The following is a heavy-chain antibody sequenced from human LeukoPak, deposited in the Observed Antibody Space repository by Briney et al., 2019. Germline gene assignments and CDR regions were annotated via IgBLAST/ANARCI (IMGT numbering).Heavy chain of an antibody. CDR2: ISSNGGST. J-gene: IGHJ4*02. CDR3: ARDAGYCSGGSCPTYYFDY. V-gene: IGHV3-64*01. CDR1: GFTFSSYA. D-gene: IGHD2-15*01. Sequence: GGSLRLSCAASGFTFSSYAMHWVRQAPGKGLEYVSAISSNGGSTYYANSVKGRFTISRDNSKNTLYLQMGSLRAEDMAVYYCARDAGYCSGGSCPTYYFDYWGQGTLVTVSS.